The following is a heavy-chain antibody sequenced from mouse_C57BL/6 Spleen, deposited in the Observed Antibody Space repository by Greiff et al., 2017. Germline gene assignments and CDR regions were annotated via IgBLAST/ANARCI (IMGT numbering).Heavy chain of an antibody. CDR2: INPNNGGT. Sequence: VQLQQSGPELVKPGASVKIPCKASGYTFTDYNMDWVKQSHGKSLEWIGDINPNNGGTIYNQKFKGKATLTVDKSSSTAYMVHRSLHSEDTAVYYGERGDSDVARDYWGQGTSVTVSS. CDR3: ERGDSDVARDY. J-gene: IGHJ4*01. V-gene: IGHV1-18*01. D-gene: IGHD2-4*01. CDR1: GYTFTDYN.